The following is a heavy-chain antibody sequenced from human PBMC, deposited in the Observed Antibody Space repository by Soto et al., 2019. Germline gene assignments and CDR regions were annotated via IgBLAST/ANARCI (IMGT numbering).Heavy chain of an antibody. CDR3: ARVHVEIATISYYYSYGVDV. CDR2: IFYSENT. CDR1: GDSVTSGSHY. Sequence: QVQLQESGPGLVKPSETLSLTCTVSGDSVTSGSHYWSWIRQPPGKGLEYIGYIFYSENTSYHPSLKSRVTISVDTSNNQVSRKLSSVYAADTALDYCARVHVEIATISYYYSYGVDVLGQGTTVTVSS. V-gene: IGHV4-61*01. J-gene: IGHJ6*02. D-gene: IGHD2-21*01.